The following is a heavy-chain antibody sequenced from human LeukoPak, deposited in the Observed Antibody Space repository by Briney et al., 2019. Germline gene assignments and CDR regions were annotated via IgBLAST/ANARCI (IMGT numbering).Heavy chain of an antibody. D-gene: IGHD2-2*01. CDR1: GGSFSGYY. Sequence: SETLSLTCAVYGGSFSGYYWSWLRQPPGKGLEWIGEINHSGSTNYNPSLKSRVTISVDTSKNQFSLKLSSVTAADTAVYYCARAPDIVVVLAAMGFYYYYGMDVWGQGTTVTVSS. J-gene: IGHJ6*02. CDR2: INHSGST. CDR3: ARAPDIVVVLAAMGFYYYYGMDV. V-gene: IGHV4-34*01.